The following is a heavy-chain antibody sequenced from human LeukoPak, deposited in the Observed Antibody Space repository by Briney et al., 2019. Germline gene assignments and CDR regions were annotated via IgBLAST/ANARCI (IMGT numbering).Heavy chain of an antibody. CDR2: ISGGGDYI. D-gene: IGHD3-22*01. CDR1: GFIFNTYA. CDR3: ARKLLYYDSSGPSFDY. Sequence: PGGSLRLSCAASGFIFNTYAINWVRQAPGKGLEWVSAISGGGDYIYYAHSVKGRFSLCRDNSKNTLYLQMNSLRADDTAVYYCARKLLYYDSSGPSFDYWGQGTLVTVSS. J-gene: IGHJ4*02. V-gene: IGHV3-23*01.